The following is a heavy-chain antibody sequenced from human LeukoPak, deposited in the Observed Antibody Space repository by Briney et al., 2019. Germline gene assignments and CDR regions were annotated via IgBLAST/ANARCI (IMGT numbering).Heavy chain of an antibody. Sequence: PGGSLRLPCAASGFTFSSYSMNWVRQAPGKGLEWVSYISSSSSTIYYADSVKGRFTISRDNAKNSLYLQMNSLRAEDTAVYYCARDQGPHPSSRFRFDPWGQGTLVTVSS. J-gene: IGHJ5*02. D-gene: IGHD3-16*02. CDR3: ARDQGPHPSSRFRFDP. CDR1: GFTFSSYS. CDR2: ISSSSSTI. V-gene: IGHV3-48*01.